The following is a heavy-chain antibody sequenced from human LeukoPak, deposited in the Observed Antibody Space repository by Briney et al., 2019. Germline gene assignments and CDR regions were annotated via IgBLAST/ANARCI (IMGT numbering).Heavy chain of an antibody. Sequence: RGSLRLSCAASGFTFNNYDMSWVRQAPGKGLEWVSYISSSGSTIYYADSVKGRFTISRDNSKNTLYLQMNSLRAEDTAIYYCAKEDVTWGQGTLVTVSS. CDR3: AKEDVT. D-gene: IGHD2-21*02. CDR2: ISSSGSTI. J-gene: IGHJ4*02. CDR1: GFTFNNYD. V-gene: IGHV3-48*01.